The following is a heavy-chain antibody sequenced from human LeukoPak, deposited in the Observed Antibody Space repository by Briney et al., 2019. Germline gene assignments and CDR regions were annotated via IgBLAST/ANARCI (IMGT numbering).Heavy chain of an antibody. CDR1: GFTFNSYS. J-gene: IGHJ4*02. V-gene: IGHV3-64D*09. CDR2: VSNNGGST. Sequence: GGSLRLSCSASGFTFNSYSMHWVRQAPGKGLEHVSAVSNNGGSTYYAGSVKGRFTISRDNSKNTLYLQMSSLRAEDTAVYYCVKDLSAVENMPVGLGYFDYWGQGTLVTVSS. D-gene: IGHD1-26*01. CDR3: VKDLSAVENMPVGLGYFDY.